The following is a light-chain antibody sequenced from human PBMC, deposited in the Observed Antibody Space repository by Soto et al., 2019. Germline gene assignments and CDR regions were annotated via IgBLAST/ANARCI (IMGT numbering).Light chain of an antibody. CDR2: DNN. CDR1: SSNIGNHY. J-gene: IGLJ2*01. V-gene: IGLV1-51*01. Sequence: QSVLTQPPSVSAAPGQKVTISCSGSSSNIGNHYVSWYQQLPGTAPKLLIYDNNERPSGIPDRFSGSKSRTSATLGITGLQTGDEADYYCGTWDSSLSAVVFGGGTKLTVL. CDR3: GTWDSSLSAVV.